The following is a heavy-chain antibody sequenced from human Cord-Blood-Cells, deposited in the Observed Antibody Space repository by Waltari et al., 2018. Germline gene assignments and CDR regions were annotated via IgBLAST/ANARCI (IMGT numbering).Heavy chain of an antibody. J-gene: IGHJ4*02. CDR1: GGSFSGYY. Sequence: QVQLQQWGAGLLKPSETLSLTCAVYGGSFSGYYWSWIRQPPGKGMAWIGEINHSGSTNYHPSLKSQVTISVDTSKTQFSLKLSSVTAADTAVYYCASVMVRGVLSDYWGQGTLVTVSS. V-gene: IGHV4-34*01. CDR3: ASVMVRGVLSDY. D-gene: IGHD3-10*01. CDR2: INHSGST.